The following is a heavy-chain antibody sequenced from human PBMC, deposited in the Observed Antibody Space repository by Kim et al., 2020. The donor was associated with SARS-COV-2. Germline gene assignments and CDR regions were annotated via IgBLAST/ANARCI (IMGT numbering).Heavy chain of an antibody. J-gene: IGHJ4*02. Sequence: YSADSVKGRFTISRDNSKNTLYLQMNSLRAEDTAVYYCARALGYKRYFDYWGQGTLVTVSS. V-gene: IGHV3-30*01. D-gene: IGHD2-2*02. CDR3: ARALGYKRYFDY.